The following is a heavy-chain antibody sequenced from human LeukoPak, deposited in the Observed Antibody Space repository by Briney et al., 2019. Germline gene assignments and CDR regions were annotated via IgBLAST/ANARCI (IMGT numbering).Heavy chain of an antibody. CDR3: ARAWTNYYYYGMDV. CDR1: GGSFSVYY. Sequence: KSSETLSLTCAVYGGSFSVYYWSWIRQPPGKGLEWIGEINHSGNINYNPSLKSRVTISIDTSKNQFSLKLSSVTAADTAVYYCARAWTNYYYYGMDVWGQGTTVTVSS. D-gene: IGHD1-1*01. J-gene: IGHJ6*02. CDR2: INHSGNI. V-gene: IGHV4-34*01.